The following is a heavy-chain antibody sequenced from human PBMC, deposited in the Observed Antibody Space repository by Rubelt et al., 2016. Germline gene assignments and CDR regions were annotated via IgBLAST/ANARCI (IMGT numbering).Heavy chain of an antibody. CDR2: IDYSGAT. CDR1: GGSFSNYY. V-gene: IGHV4-34*01. D-gene: IGHD2-8*01. CDR3: ARYDGVMGQNDP. Sequence: QVQLQQWGAGLFRPSQTLSLTCGVYGGSFSNYYWTWIRQPPGKGLEWIGTIDYSGATYYNPSLKSRVTIFVDTSKNQFSLKLSAVTAADAAVYYCARYDGVMGQNDPWGQGTLVTVSS. J-gene: IGHJ5*02.